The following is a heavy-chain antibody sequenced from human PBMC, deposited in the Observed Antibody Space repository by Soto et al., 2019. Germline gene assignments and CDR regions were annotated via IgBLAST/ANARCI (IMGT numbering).Heavy chain of an antibody. V-gene: IGHV4-34*01. CDR2: INHSGST. CDR1: GGSFSGYY. CDR3: ARDGGFGAAAIRRYYYMDV. J-gene: IGHJ6*03. D-gene: IGHD6-13*01. Sequence: KQSQTLSLTCAVYGGSFSGYYWSWIRQPPGKGLEWIGEINHSGSTNYNPSLKSRVTISVDTSKNQFSLKLSSVTAADTAVYYCARDGGFGAAAIRRYYYMDVWGKGTTVTVSS.